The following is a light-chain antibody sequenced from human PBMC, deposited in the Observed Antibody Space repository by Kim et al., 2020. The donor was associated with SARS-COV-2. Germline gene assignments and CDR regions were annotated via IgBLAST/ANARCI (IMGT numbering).Light chain of an antibody. CDR2: AAS. CDR3: QQYYSYPQT. J-gene: IGKJ4*01. CDR1: QDISHY. Sequence: ASVGDSVTITCRASQDISHYLAWFQQQPGKAPKSLIHAASVLQSGVPSKFSGSGSGTDFTLTISSLQPEDFATYYCQQYYSYPQTFGGGTKVDIK. V-gene: IGKV1-16*02.